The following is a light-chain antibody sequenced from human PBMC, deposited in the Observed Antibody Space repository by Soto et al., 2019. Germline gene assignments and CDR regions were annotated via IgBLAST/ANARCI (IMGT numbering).Light chain of an antibody. V-gene: IGKV3-15*01. CDR1: QSVSSH. J-gene: IGKJ1*01. Sequence: IAMTHSPTTLSVSPKATSTLSCRASQSVSSHLAWYQQKPGQAPRLLIYGASTMASGIPSRFSGSGSGTEFTLTISSLQSEDFATYYCQQYNSCPRTFGQGTKVDIK. CDR2: GAS. CDR3: QQYNSCPRT.